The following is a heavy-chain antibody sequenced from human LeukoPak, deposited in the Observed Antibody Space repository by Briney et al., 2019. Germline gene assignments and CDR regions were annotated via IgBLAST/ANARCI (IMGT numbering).Heavy chain of an antibody. Sequence: GGSLRLSCAASGFTFSSNWMHWVRQAPGKGLVWVSRIKSDGSITNYADSVKGRFTISRDNAKNTLYLQMNSLRAEDTAVYYCAITVDCRATTDCYSYFHHWGQGTLVTVSS. CDR3: AITVDCRATTDCYSYFHH. D-gene: IGHD2-21*02. CDR1: GFTFSSNW. J-gene: IGHJ1*01. V-gene: IGHV3-74*01. CDR2: IKSDGSIT.